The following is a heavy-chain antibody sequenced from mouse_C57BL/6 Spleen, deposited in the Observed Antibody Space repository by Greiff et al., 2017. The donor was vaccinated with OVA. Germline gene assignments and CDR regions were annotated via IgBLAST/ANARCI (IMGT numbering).Heavy chain of an antibody. V-gene: IGHV1-82*01. Sequence: QVQLQQSGPELVKPGASVKISCKASGYAFSSSWMNWVKQRPGKGLEWIGRIYPGDGDTNYNGKFKGKATLTADKSSSTAYMQLSSLTSEDSAVYFCARISHYYDCDYWGQGTTLTVSS. J-gene: IGHJ2*01. CDR2: IYPGDGDT. D-gene: IGHD1-2*01. CDR3: ARISHYYDCDY. CDR1: GYAFSSSW.